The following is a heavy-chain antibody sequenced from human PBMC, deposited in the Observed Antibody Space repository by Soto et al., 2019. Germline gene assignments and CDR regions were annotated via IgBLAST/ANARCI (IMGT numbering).Heavy chain of an antibody. D-gene: IGHD2-15*01. CDR2: ISGRDGST. CDR3: AKVVLVADTPAANDYFDY. V-gene: IGHV3-23*01. CDR1: GFTFSSYS. J-gene: IGHJ4*02. Sequence: EVQLLESGGGLVQPGGSLRLSCSASGFTFSSYSMSWVRQAPGKGLEWVSAISGRDGSTYYADSLKGRFTISGDISKNTLYLKMNSLTAGDTAVYYCAKVVLVADTPAANDYFDYWGQGTLVTVSS.